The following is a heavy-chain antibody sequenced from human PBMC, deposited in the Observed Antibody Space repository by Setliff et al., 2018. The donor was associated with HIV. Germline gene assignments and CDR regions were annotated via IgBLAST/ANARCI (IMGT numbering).Heavy chain of an antibody. CDR1: GGILANYA. CDR3: ARDLGGNNPSFDY. CDR2: LIPVSDTP. J-gene: IGHJ4*02. V-gene: IGHV1-69*06. Sequence: SVKVSCKASGGILANYAINWVRQAPGQGLEWLGRLIPVSDTPNFAQKFHGRVTFIADRSTDTAYMELTSLTSDDTAVYYCARDLGGNNPSFDYWGQGTLVTVPQ. D-gene: IGHD3-16*01.